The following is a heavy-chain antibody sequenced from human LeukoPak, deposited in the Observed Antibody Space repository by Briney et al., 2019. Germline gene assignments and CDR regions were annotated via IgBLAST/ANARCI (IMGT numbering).Heavy chain of an antibody. V-gene: IGHV1-69*06. J-gene: IGHJ3*02. Sequence: ASVKVSCKASGGTFSSYAISWVRQAPGQGLEWMGGIIPIFGTANYAQKFQGRVTITADKSTSTAYMELSSLRAEDTAVYYCARGGKRWGISMIVVVITPRDAFDIWGQGTMVTVSS. D-gene: IGHD3-22*01. CDR3: ARGGKRWGISMIVVVITPRDAFDI. CDR2: IIPIFGTA. CDR1: GGTFSSYA.